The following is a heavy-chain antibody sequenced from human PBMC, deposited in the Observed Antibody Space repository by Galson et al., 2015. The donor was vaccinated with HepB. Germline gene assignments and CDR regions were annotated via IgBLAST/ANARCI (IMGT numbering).Heavy chain of an antibody. CDR1: GFTFSAYS. CDR2: ISGSSNTI. CDR3: AGAPAGRGYNFYYFDY. D-gene: IGHD5-18*01. J-gene: IGHJ4*02. Sequence: SLRLSCAASGFTFSAYSINWVRQAPGKGLEWISYISGSSNTIYYADSVKGRFTISRDNAKNTLYLQLNSLRDDDTAVYYCAGAPAGRGYNFYYFDYWGQGTLVTVPS. V-gene: IGHV3-48*02.